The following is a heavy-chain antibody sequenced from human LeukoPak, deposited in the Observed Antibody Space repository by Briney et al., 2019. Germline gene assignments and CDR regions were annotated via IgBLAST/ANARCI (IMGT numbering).Heavy chain of an antibody. CDR2: IYSGGST. CDR3: ARGDDSSGYDAFDI. Sequence: GGSLRLSCAASGFTVSSNYMSWVRQAPGKGLEWVSVIYSGGSTHYADSVKGRFTISRDNSKNTLYLQMNSLRAEDTAVYYCARGDDSSGYDAFDIWGQGTMVTVSS. D-gene: IGHD3-22*01. CDR1: GFTVSSNY. V-gene: IGHV3-53*01. J-gene: IGHJ3*02.